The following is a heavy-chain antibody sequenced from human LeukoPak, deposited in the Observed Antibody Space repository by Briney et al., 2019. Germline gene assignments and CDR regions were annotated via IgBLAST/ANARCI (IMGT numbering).Heavy chain of an antibody. D-gene: IGHD4-11*01. V-gene: IGHV4-30-2*01. J-gene: IGHJ4*02. Sequence: PSETLSLTCTVSGGSISSGGYYWSWIRQPPGKGLEWIGYIYHSGSTYYNPSLKSRVTISVDRSKNQFSLKLSSVTAADTAVYYCARDSSNPDYWGQGTLVTVSS. CDR3: ARDSSNPDY. CDR1: GGSISSGGYY. CDR2: IYHSGST.